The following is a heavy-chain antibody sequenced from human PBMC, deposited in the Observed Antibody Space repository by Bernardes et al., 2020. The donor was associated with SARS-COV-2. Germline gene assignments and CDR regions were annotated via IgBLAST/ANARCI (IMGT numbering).Heavy chain of an antibody. J-gene: IGHJ6*03. D-gene: IGHD2-2*01. Sequence: GGSLRLSCAASGFTFSNAWMSWVRQAPGKGLEWVGRIKSKTDGGTTDYAAPVKGRFTISRDDSKNTLYLQMNSLKTEDTAVYYCTTDMLVPAAIADYYYYMDVWGKGTTVTVSS. CDR2: IKSKTDGGTT. CDR3: TTDMLVPAAIADYYYYMDV. V-gene: IGHV3-15*01. CDR1: GFTFSNAW.